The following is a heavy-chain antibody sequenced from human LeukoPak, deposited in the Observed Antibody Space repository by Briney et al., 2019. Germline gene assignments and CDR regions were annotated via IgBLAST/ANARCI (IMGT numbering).Heavy chain of an antibody. CDR3: AKTLSSGSYGLQH. CDR1: GFTFSSCA. V-gene: IGHV3-23*01. CDR2: ISGSGGST. D-gene: IGHD1-26*01. Sequence: GGSLRLSCAASGFTFSSCAMIWVRQAPGKGLEWVSAISGSGGSTYYADSVKGRFTISRDNSKNTLYLQMNSLRAEDTAVYYCAKTLSSGSYGLQHWGQGTLVTVSS. J-gene: IGHJ1*01.